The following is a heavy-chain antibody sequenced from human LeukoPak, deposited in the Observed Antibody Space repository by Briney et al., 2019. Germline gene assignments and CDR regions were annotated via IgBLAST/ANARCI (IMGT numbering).Heavy chain of an antibody. D-gene: IGHD3-3*01. CDR3: ARAPRNIGYYTSWYFDL. CDR1: GGSISSGDYY. Sequence: PSETLSLTCTVSGGSISSGDYYWSWIRQPPGKGLEWIGYIYYSGSTYYNPSLKSRVTISVDMSKNQFSLKLSSVTAADTAVYYCARAPRNIGYYTSWYFDLWGRGTLVTVSS. V-gene: IGHV4-30-4*08. J-gene: IGHJ2*01. CDR2: IYYSGST.